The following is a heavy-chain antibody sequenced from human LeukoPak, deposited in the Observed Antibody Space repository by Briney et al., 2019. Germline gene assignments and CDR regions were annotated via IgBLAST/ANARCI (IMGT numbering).Heavy chain of an antibody. V-gene: IGHV4-39*07. CDR3: ARGRYCSSTSCYLAAYYYYYMDV. D-gene: IGHD2-2*01. Sequence: SETLSLTCTVSGGSISSSSYYWGWIRQPPGKGLEWIGSIYYSGSTYHNPSLKSRVTISVETSKNQFSLKLSSVTAADTAVYYCARGRYCSSTSCYLAAYYYYYMDVWGKGTTVTVSS. J-gene: IGHJ6*03. CDR2: IYYSGST. CDR1: GGSISSSSYY.